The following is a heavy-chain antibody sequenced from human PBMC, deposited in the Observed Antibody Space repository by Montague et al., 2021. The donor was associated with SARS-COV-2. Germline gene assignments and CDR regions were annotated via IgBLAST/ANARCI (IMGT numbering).Heavy chain of an antibody. Sequence: SEKVSFKVSGYSLSQTTIHWVRQAPGKGLEWMGRLDAQYGDTVYRQTLQSRVAMTADSSTETAYMELANLISDDTAVYYCTTHSISGVVIYAFAFWGQGTMVTVSS. CDR3: TTHSISGVVIYAFAF. V-gene: IGHV1-24*01. CDR2: LDAQYGDT. CDR1: GYSLSQTT. D-gene: IGHD3-3*01. J-gene: IGHJ3*01.